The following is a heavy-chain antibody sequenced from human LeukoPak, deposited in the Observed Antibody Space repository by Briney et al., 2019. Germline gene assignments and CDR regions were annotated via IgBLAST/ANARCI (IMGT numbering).Heavy chain of an antibody. CDR2: ISSSSSYI. CDR1: GFTFSSYW. V-gene: IGHV3-21*01. Sequence: GGSLRLSCAASGFTFSSYWMSWVRQAPGKGLEWVSSISSSSSYIYYADSVKGRFTISRDNAKNSLYLQMNSLRAEDTAVYYCARDLRRSWYYFDYWGQGTLVTVSS. J-gene: IGHJ4*02. CDR3: ARDLRRSWYYFDY. D-gene: IGHD6-13*01.